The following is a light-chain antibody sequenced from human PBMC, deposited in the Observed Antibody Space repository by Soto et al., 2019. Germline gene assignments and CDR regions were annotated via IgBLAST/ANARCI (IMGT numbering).Light chain of an antibody. CDR1: SSDVGGYNY. J-gene: IGLJ1*01. V-gene: IGLV2-14*01. CDR2: AVT. Sequence: ALNQPASVSESPGQSITISCTGTSSDVGGYNYVSWYQQPPGKAPKLMIYAVTNRPSGVSNRFSGSKSGNTASLTISGRQAEDEADYYCSSYTSSSSYVFGTGTKVTVL. CDR3: SSYTSSSSYV.